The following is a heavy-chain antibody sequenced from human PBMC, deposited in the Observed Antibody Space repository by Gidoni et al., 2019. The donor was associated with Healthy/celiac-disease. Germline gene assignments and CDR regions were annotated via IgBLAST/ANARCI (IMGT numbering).Heavy chain of an antibody. CDR3: ARVAMATYYYYGMDV. CDR1: GGTFSSYA. Sequence: QVQLVQSGAEVKKPGSSVNVSCKVSGGTFSSYAICWVRQAPGQGLEWMGGIIPIFGTANYAQKFQGRVTITADESTSTAYMELSSLRSEDMAVYYVARVAMATYYYYGMDVWGQGTTVTVSS. J-gene: IGHJ6*02. CDR2: IIPIFGTA. V-gene: IGHV1-69*01.